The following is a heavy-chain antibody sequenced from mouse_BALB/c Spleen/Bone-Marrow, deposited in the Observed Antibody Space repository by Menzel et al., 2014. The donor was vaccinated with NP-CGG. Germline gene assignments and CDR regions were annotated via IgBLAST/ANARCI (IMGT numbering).Heavy chain of an antibody. CDR2: IRSVGSYT. CDR3: ARRETGTGSYYFDY. J-gene: IGHJ2*01. Sequence: EVKLVVSGGDLVEPGGSLKLSCAASGFTFRNYGMSWVCQTPDKSLEWGATIRSVGSYTYYQDSVKGRFTISRDSAKHTLFLQMRSVNSEVTAIYCCARRETGTGSYYFDYWGQGTALTVSS. V-gene: IGHV5-6*02. D-gene: IGHD4-1*01. CDR1: GFTFRNYG.